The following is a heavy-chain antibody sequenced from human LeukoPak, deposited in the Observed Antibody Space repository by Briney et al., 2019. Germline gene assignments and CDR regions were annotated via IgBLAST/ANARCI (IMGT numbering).Heavy chain of an antibody. CDR3: ARENYYDSSGYMDY. V-gene: IGHV4-59*01. Sequence: SETLSLTCTVSGGSISSYYWSWIRQPPGKGLEWIGYIYYSVSTNYNPSLKSRVTISVDTSKNQFSLKLSSVTAADTAVYYCARENYYDSSGYMDYWGQGTLVTVSS. D-gene: IGHD3-22*01. CDR1: GGSISSYY. J-gene: IGHJ4*02. CDR2: IYYSVST.